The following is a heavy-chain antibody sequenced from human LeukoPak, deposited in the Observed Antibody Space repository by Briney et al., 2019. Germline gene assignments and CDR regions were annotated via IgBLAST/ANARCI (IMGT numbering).Heavy chain of an antibody. J-gene: IGHJ6*02. CDR1: GYRFIDYG. Sequence: ASVKVSCKASGYRFIDYGISWVRQAPGQGPEWMGWISPYNGNTNYAQNFQGRLTLTTDTSTRTAFMQLRSLRSDDTGVYYCAREGIYYGSGTYFPPKYYGMDVWGQGTTVTVSS. D-gene: IGHD3-10*01. CDR2: ISPYNGNT. CDR3: AREGIYYGSGTYFPPKYYGMDV. V-gene: IGHV1-18*01.